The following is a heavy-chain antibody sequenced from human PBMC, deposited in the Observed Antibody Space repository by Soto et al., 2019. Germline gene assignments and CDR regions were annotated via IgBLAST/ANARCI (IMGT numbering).Heavy chain of an antibody. D-gene: IGHD6-19*01. CDR1: GFTFSSYS. CDR3: ARESAVAGALDF. Sequence: EVQLVESGGGLVKPGGSLRLSCAASGFTFSSYSMNCVRQAPGKGLEWVSSISSSSSYIYYADSVKVRVTISRDNAKNSLYLQMNSLRGEDTAVYYCARESAVAGALDFWGQGTLVTFSS. CDR2: ISSSSSYI. V-gene: IGHV3-21*01. J-gene: IGHJ4*02.